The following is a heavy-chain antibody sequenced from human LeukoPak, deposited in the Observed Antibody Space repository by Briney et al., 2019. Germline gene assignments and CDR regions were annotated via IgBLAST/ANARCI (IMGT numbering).Heavy chain of an antibody. V-gene: IGHV3-23*01. CDR1: GFTFSSYA. CDR2: ISGSGGST. CDR3: AKGRYCSSTSCYGEVHYFDY. D-gene: IGHD2-2*01. J-gene: IGHJ4*02. Sequence: PGGSLRLSCAASGFTFSSYAMSWVRQAPGKGLEWVSAISGSGGSTYYADSVKGRSTISRDNSENTLYLQMNSLRAEDTAVYYCAKGRYCSSTSCYGEVHYFDYWGQGTLVTVSS.